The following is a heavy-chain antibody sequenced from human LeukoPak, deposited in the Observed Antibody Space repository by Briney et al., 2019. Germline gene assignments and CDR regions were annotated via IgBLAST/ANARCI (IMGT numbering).Heavy chain of an antibody. CDR3: AKRDYYDSSGYY. Sequence: GGSLRLSCAASGFTFSSYGMHWVRQAPGKGLEWVAFIRYDGSNKYYADSVKGRFTISRDNFKNTLYLQMNSLRAEDTAVYYCAKRDYYDSSGYYWGQGTLVTVSS. CDR1: GFTFSSYG. V-gene: IGHV3-30*02. J-gene: IGHJ4*02. CDR2: IRYDGSNK. D-gene: IGHD3-22*01.